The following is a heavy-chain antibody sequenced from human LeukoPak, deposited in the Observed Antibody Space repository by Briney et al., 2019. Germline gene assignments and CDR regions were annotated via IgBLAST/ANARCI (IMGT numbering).Heavy chain of an antibody. D-gene: IGHD6-13*01. Sequence: GGSLRLSCAASGFTFSSYGMHWVRQAPGKGLEGVAVIWYDGSNKYYADSVKGRFTISRDNSKNTPYLQMNSLRAEDTAVYYCAIHCLKTVYSSSRIWDYWGEGTLVTVST. J-gene: IGHJ4*02. V-gene: IGHV3-33*01. CDR1: GFTFSSYG. CDR2: IWYDGSNK. CDR3: AIHCLKTVYSSSRIWDY.